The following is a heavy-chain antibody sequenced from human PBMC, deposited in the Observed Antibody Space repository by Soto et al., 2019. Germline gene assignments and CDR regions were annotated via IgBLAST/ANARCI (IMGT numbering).Heavy chain of an antibody. CDR1: GFTFSSYT. CDR2: ITSSSSII. Sequence: PGGSLRLSCAASGFTFSSYTMNWVRQAPGKGLEWVSYITSSSSIIYYADSVKGRFTISRDNAKNSLFLQMNSLRDEDTAVYYCARDYYASGSPNWFDPWGQGTLVTVSS. V-gene: IGHV3-48*02. J-gene: IGHJ5*02. D-gene: IGHD3-10*01. CDR3: ARDYYASGSPNWFDP.